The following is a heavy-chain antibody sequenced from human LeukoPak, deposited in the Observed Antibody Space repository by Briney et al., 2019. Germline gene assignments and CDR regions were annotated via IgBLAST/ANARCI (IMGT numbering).Heavy chain of an antibody. J-gene: IGHJ4*02. CDR1: GGSISSSSYY. CDR3: ARLVGSGSYGYFDY. D-gene: IGHD3-10*01. Sequence: PSETLSLTCTVSGGSISSSSYYWGWIRQPPGKGLEWIGTIYYSGSTYYNPSLKSRVTISVDTSKNLFSLKLSSVTAADTAVYYCARLVGSGSYGYFDYWGQGTLVTVSS. CDR2: IYYSGST. V-gene: IGHV4-39*01.